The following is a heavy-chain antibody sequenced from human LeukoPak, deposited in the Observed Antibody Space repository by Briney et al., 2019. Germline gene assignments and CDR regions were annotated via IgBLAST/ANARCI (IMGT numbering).Heavy chain of an antibody. D-gene: IGHD3-22*01. Sequence: GGSLRLSCAASGFTFSSYSMNWVRQAPGKRLEWVSYIGSSSNAIYYADSVKGRFTISRDNAKNSLYLQMNSLRDEDTAVYYCARDSDYYDSSGYYLNWFDPWGQGTLVTVSS. CDR2: IGSSSNAI. CDR1: GFTFSSYS. CDR3: ARDSDYYDSSGYYLNWFDP. J-gene: IGHJ5*02. V-gene: IGHV3-48*02.